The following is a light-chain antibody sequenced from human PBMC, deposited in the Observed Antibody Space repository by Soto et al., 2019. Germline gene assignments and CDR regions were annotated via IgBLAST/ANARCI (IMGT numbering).Light chain of an antibody. J-gene: IGKJ1*01. V-gene: IGKV2-28*01. CDR2: LGS. CDR1: QSLLHSNGNIY. CDR3: MQAIQAPRT. Sequence: DIVLTQSPLSLPVTPGEPASISCRSSQSLLHSNGNIYLDWYLQKPGQSPQLLIYLGSIRGSGVLDRFSGSGSGTDFTLKITRVEAEDVGVYYCMQAIQAPRTFGLGTKVEIK.